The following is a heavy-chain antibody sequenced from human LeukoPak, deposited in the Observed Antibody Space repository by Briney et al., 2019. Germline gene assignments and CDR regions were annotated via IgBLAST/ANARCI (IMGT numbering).Heavy chain of an antibody. Sequence: SETLSLTCAVYGGSFSGYYWSWIRQPPGKGLEWIGEINHSGSTKYNPSLKSRVTISVDTSKNQFSLKLSSVTAADTAVYYCARHVSAYSSGLPYYMDVWGKGTTVTVSS. CDR2: INHSGST. CDR1: GGSFSGYY. D-gene: IGHD6-19*01. V-gene: IGHV4-34*01. J-gene: IGHJ6*03. CDR3: ARHVSAYSSGLPYYMDV.